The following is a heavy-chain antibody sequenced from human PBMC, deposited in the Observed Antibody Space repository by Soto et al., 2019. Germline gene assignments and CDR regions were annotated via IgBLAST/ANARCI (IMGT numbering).Heavy chain of an antibody. CDR2: INHSGST. J-gene: IGHJ3*02. CDR3: ARRGDRYSGSYSSAFDI. CDR1: GGSFSGYY. V-gene: IGHV4-34*01. Sequence: SETLSLTCAVYGGSFSGYYWSWIRQPPGKGLEWIGEINHSGSTKYNPSLKSRVTRTVDTSKNQFSLKLSSGADADTAVYYCARRGDRYSGSYSSAFDIWGQGTMVTVSS. D-gene: IGHD1-26*01.